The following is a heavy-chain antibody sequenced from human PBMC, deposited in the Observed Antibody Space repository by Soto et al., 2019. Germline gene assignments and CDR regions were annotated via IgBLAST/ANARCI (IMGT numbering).Heavy chain of an antibody. CDR2: INPNSGGT. Sequence: ASVKVSCKASGYTFTGYYMHWVRQAPGQGLEWMGWINPNSGGTNYAQKFQGRVTMTRDTSISTAYMELSRLRSDDTAVYYCARVHPPMLEWLLYPYNWFDPWGQGTLVTVSS. D-gene: IGHD3-3*01. V-gene: IGHV1-2*02. J-gene: IGHJ5*02. CDR3: ARVHPPMLEWLLYPYNWFDP. CDR1: GYTFTGYY.